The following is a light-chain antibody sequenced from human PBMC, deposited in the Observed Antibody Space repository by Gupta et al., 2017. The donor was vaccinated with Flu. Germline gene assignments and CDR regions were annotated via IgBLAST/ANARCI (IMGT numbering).Light chain of an antibody. CDR3: QQYDKWNT. Sequence: SPATLAGSPGERATLSCRASQGVSSNLAWYQQKPGQAPRLLIYGASTRATGIPARFSGSGSGTEFTLTISSLQSEDFAVYYCQQYDKWNTFGQGTKLEIK. V-gene: IGKV3-15*01. J-gene: IGKJ2*01. CDR1: QGVSSN. CDR2: GAS.